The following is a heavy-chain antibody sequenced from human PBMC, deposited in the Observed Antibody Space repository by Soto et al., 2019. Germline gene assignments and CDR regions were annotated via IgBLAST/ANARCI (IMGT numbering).Heavy chain of an antibody. D-gene: IGHD3-9*01. V-gene: IGHV3-48*03. CDR1: GFTFSSYS. J-gene: IGHJ4*02. CDR2: IFVTGGTI. Sequence: GGSLRLSCVASGFTFSSYSMVWVRQAPGKGLEWVSYIFVTGGTIYYADSVKGRFTVSRDNAKNSLFLLMSSLRAEDTAVYYCARDKDWAFDYWGQGAQVTVSS. CDR3: ARDKDWAFDY.